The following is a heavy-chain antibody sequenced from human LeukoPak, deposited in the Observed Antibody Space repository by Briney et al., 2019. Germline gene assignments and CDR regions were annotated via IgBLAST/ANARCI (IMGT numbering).Heavy chain of an antibody. CDR2: ISFDGNSK. V-gene: IGHV3-33*05. CDR1: GFSFSNFG. J-gene: IGHJ5*02. CDR3: AKDRGMRQIWNWFAP. Sequence: GGSLRLSCVVSGFSFSNFGMHWVRQAPGKGLEWVAVISFDGNSKEYGDSVRGRFTISRDNSRNTLYLQMNSLRAEDTAVYYCAKDRGMRQIWNWFAPFGQGTLVTVPS.